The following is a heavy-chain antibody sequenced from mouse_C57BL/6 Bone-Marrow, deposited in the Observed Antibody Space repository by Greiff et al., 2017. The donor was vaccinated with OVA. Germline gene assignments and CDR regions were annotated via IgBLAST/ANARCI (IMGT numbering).Heavy chain of an antibody. D-gene: IGHD1-1*01. CDR2: ISGGGGNT. CDR3: ARPVYYYGPAWFAY. Sequence: EVKLVESGGGLVKPGGSLKLSCAASGFTFSSYTMSWVRQTPEKRLEWVATISGGGGNTYYPDSVKGRFTISRDNAKNTLYLQMSSLRSEDTALYYCARPVYYYGPAWFAYWGRGTLVTVSA. V-gene: IGHV5-9*01. J-gene: IGHJ3*01. CDR1: GFTFSSYT.